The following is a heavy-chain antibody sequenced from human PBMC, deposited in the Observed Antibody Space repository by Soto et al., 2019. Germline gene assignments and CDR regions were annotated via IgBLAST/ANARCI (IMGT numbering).Heavy chain of an antibody. D-gene: IGHD3-3*01. J-gene: IGHJ4*02. Sequence: GGSLRLSCAASGFTFSSYAMSWVRQAPGKGLEWVSAISGSGGSTYYADSVKGRFTISRDNSKNTLYLQMNSLRAEDTAVYYCAIGGPNYDFWSGYLDYWGQGTLVTVSS. V-gene: IGHV3-23*01. CDR1: GFTFSSYA. CDR3: AIGGPNYDFWSGYLDY. CDR2: ISGSGGST.